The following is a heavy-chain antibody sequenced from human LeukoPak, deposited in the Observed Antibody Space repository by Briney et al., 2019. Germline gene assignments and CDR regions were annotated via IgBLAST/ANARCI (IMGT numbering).Heavy chain of an antibody. CDR1: GYTFTGYY. CDR2: INPNSGGT. V-gene: IGHV1-2*02. J-gene: IGHJ5*02. Sequence: GASVKVSCKASGYTFTGYYMHWVRQAPRQGLEWMGWINPNSGGTNYAQKFQGRVTMTRDTSISTAYMELSRLRSDDTAVYYCAREDCSSTSCYFPFLGWFDPWGQGTLVTVSS. CDR3: AREDCSSTSCYFPFLGWFDP. D-gene: IGHD2-2*01.